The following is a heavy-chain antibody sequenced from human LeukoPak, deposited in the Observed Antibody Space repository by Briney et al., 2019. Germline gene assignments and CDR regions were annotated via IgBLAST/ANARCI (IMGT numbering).Heavy chain of an antibody. CDR2: ISSSSSTI. Sequence: GGSLRLSCAASGFTFSSYSMNWVRQAPGKGLEWVSYISSSSSTIYYADSVKGRFTISRDNAKNSLYLQMNSLRTEDTAVYYCARSDVNPSYETLDYWGQGTLVTVSS. J-gene: IGHJ4*02. CDR3: ARSDVNPSYETLDY. V-gene: IGHV3-48*04. CDR1: GFTFSSYS. D-gene: IGHD5-12*01.